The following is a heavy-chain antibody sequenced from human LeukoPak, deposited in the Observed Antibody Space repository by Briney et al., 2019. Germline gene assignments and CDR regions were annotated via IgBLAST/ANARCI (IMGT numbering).Heavy chain of an antibody. V-gene: IGHV3-11*04. CDR1: GFTVSSNY. Sequence: PGGSLRLSCAASGFTVSSNYMSWIRQAPGKGLEWISYITDDGETTYYGDSVRARFVISRDNAKNSLYLQLNSPGVQDTAVYYCVRKGNFDTWGQGTLVTVSS. CDR2: ITDDGETT. CDR3: VRKGNFDT. J-gene: IGHJ4*02.